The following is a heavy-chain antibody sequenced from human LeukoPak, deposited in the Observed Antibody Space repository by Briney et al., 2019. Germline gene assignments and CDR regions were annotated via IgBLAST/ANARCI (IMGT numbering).Heavy chain of an antibody. CDR3: ARGLEVPAAKNY. V-gene: IGHV3-53*01. Sequence: GGSLRLSCAASGFILSGYWMSWVRQAPGKGLEWVSVIYSGGSTYYADSVKGRFTISRDNSKNTLYLQMNSLRAEDTAVYYCARGLEVPAAKNYWGQGTLVTVSS. CDR1: GFILSGYW. D-gene: IGHD2-2*01. CDR2: IYSGGST. J-gene: IGHJ4*02.